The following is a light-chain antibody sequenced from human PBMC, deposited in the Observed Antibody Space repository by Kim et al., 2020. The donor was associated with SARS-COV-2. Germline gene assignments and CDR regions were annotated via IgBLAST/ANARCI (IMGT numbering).Light chain of an antibody. V-gene: IGLV3-1*01. CDR2: QDS. CDR3: QAWDSSTGGV. CDR1: KLGDKY. J-gene: IGLJ1*01. Sequence: PGQTASITCSGDKLGDKYACWYQQKPGQPPVLVIYQDSKRPSGIPERFSGSNSGNTATLTISGTQAMDEADYYCQAWDSSTGGVFGTGTKVTVL.